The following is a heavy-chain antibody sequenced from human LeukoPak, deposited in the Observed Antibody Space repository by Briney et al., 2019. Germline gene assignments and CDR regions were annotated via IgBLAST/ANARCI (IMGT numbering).Heavy chain of an antibody. V-gene: IGHV3-73*01. CDR3: TRPDGYNYY. CDR2: IRSKANSYAT. Sequence: QPGGSLRLSRAASGFTFSGSAMHWVRQASGKGLEWVGRIRSKANSYATAYAASVKGRLTISRDDSKNTAYLQMNRLKTEDTAVYYCTRPDGYNYYWGQGTLVTVSS. J-gene: IGHJ4*02. CDR1: GFTFSGSA. D-gene: IGHD5-24*01.